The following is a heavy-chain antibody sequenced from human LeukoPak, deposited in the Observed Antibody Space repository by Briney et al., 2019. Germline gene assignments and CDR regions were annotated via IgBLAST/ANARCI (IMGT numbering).Heavy chain of an antibody. J-gene: IGHJ3*02. CDR3: ARRGNAFDI. Sequence: GGSLRLSCATSGFTFRTYGMHWVRQAPGKGLEWVAFIRYDGSNEYYGDSVKGRITISRDNTKNTLYLQMSSLRAEDTALYYCARRGNAFDIWGQGTMVTVSS. D-gene: IGHD3-16*01. CDR2: IRYDGSNE. V-gene: IGHV3-30*02. CDR1: GFTFRTYG.